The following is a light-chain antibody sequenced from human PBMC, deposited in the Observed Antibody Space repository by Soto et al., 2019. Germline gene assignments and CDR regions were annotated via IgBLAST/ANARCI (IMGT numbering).Light chain of an antibody. CDR1: SSNIGAGYD. CDR3: QSYDSSLSGYVV. CDR2: GNS. V-gene: IGLV1-40*01. J-gene: IGLJ2*01. Sequence: QSVLTQPPSVSGAPGQRVTISCTGSSSNIGAGYDVHWYQQLPGTAPKLLIYGNSNRPSGVPDRFSGSKSGNSAALAITGLLAEDEADYYCQSYDSSLSGYVVFGGGTKLTVL.